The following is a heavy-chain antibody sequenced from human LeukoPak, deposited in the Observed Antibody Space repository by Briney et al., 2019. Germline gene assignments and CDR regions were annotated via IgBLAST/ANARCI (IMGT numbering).Heavy chain of an antibody. CDR3: ARSLWGGAFDV. Sequence: SQTLSLTCAISGDSVSSNSGVWNWIRQSPSRGLEWLGKTYYRSKWYNDYAVSVKSRITINPETSKNKFYLHLNSVTPEDTAVYYCARSLWGGAFDVWGQGTMVAVSS. J-gene: IGHJ3*01. CDR2: TYYRSKWYN. D-gene: IGHD3-16*01. CDR1: GDSVSSNSGV. V-gene: IGHV6-1*01.